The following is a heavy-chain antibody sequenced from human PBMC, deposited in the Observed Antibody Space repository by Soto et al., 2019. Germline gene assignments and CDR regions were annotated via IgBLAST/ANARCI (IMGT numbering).Heavy chain of an antibody. J-gene: IGHJ3*02. D-gene: IGHD2-15*01. V-gene: IGHV1-3*01. CDR3: AREPLLLGYCSGGSCYSDAFDI. CDR2: INAGNGNT. CDR1: GYTFTSYA. Sequence: ASVKDSCKASGYTFTSYAMHWVRQAPGQRLEWMGWINAGNGNTKYSQKFQGRVTITRDTSASTAYMELSSLRSEDTAVYYCAREPLLLGYCSGGSCYSDAFDIWGQGTMVTVSS.